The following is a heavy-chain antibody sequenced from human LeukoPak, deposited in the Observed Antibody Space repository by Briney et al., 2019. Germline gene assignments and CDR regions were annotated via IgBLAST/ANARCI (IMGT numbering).Heavy chain of an antibody. D-gene: IGHD1-26*01. V-gene: IGHV3-9*01. Sequence: GGSLRLSCAASGFTFDDYAMHWVRQAPGKGLEWVSGISWNSGSIGYADSVKGRFTISRDNAKNSLYLQMNSLRAEDTALYYCAKASDSGSYSGFDYWGQGTLVTVSS. CDR1: GFTFDDYA. J-gene: IGHJ4*02. CDR3: AKASDSGSYSGFDY. CDR2: ISWNSGSI.